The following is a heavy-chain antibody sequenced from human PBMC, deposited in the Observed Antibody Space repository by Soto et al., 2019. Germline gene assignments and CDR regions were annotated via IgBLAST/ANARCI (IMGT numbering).Heavy chain of an antibody. D-gene: IGHD6-19*01. Sequence: ASVKVSCKASGYTFSSYGISWVRQAPGQGLEWMGWISAYNGNTSYAQKFQGRVTMTTDTSTSTAYMELRSLRSDDTAVYYCARGMWSSGWYYYDYWGQGTLVTVSS. CDR3: ARGMWSSGWYYYDY. V-gene: IGHV1-18*01. CDR2: ISAYNGNT. CDR1: GYTFSSYG. J-gene: IGHJ4*02.